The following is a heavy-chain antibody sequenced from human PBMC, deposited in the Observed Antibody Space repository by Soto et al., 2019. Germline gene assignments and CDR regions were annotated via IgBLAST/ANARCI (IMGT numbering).Heavy chain of an antibody. CDR3: TTDPTFFQSFDY. D-gene: IGHD3-3*01. CDR2: IKSKTDGGTT. J-gene: IGHJ4*02. Sequence: KPGGSLRLSCAASGFTFSNAWMSWVRQAPGKGLEWVGRIKSKTDGGTTDYAAPVKGRFTISRDDSKNTLYLQMNSLKTEDTAVYYCTTDPTFFQSFDYWGQGTLVTVSS. V-gene: IGHV3-15*01. CDR1: GFTFSNAW.